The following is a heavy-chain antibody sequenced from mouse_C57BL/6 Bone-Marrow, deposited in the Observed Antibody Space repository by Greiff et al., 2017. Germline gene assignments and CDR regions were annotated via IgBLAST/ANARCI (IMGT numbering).Heavy chain of an antibody. Sequence: EVQLVESGGGLVKPGGSLKLSCAASGFTFSGYAMSWVRQTPEKRLEWVATISDGGSYTYYPDNVKGRFTISRDNAKNNLYLQMSHLKSEDTAMYYCARDGYYFLYFDVWGTGTTVTVAS. CDR2: ISDGGSYT. J-gene: IGHJ1*03. V-gene: IGHV5-4*01. CDR3: ARDGYYFLYFDV. CDR1: GFTFSGYA. D-gene: IGHD1-1*01.